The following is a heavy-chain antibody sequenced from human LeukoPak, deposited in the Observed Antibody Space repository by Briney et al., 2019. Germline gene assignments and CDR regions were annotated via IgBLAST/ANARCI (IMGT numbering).Heavy chain of an antibody. CDR1: GGSFSGYY. J-gene: IGHJ4*02. Sequence: SETLSLTCAVYGGSFSGYYWSWIRQPPGKGLEWIGEINHSGSTNYNPSLKSRVTISVDTSKNQSSLKLSSVTAADTAVYYCARGYYYDSSGYHLDYWGQGTLVTVSS. V-gene: IGHV4-34*01. D-gene: IGHD3-22*01. CDR3: ARGYYYDSSGYHLDY. CDR2: INHSGST.